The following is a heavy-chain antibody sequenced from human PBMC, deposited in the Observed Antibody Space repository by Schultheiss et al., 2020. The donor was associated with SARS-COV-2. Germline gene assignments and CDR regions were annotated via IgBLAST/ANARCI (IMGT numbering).Heavy chain of an antibody. CDR3: ARVIDMAMANDY. D-gene: IGHD5-18*01. J-gene: IGHJ4*02. CDR1: GGSISSGGYY. V-gene: IGHV4-31*03. Sequence: SETLSLTCTVSGGSISSGGYYWSWIRQHPGKGLEWIGYIYYSGSTYYNPSLKSRVTISVDTSKNQFSLKLSSVTAADTAVYYCARVIDMAMANDYWGQGTLVTVSS. CDR2: IYYSGST.